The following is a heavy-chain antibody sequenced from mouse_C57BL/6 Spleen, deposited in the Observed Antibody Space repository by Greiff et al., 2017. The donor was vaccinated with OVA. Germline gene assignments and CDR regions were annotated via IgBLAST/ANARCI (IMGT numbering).Heavy chain of an antibody. Sequence: QVTLKESGPGILQPSQTLSLTCSFSGFSLSTFGMGVGWIRQPSGKGLEWLAHIWWDDDKYYNPALKSRLTISKDTSKNQVFLKIANVDTADTATYYCARPTVVAAPYYYAMDYWGQGTSVTVSS. CDR1: GFSLSTFGMG. J-gene: IGHJ4*01. V-gene: IGHV8-8*01. CDR2: IWWDDDK. D-gene: IGHD1-1*01. CDR3: ARPTVVAAPYYYAMDY.